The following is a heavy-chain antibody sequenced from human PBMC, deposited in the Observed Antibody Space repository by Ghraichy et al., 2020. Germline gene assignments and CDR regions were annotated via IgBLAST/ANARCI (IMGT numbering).Heavy chain of an antibody. J-gene: IGHJ2*01. CDR1: GFMFRSYW. CDR3: ARADVDCGGDCSRRYFDL. V-gene: IGHV3-74*01. Sequence: GGSLRLSCAASGFMFRSYWMHWVRQLPGKGLEWVARVNGDEILTDYAGSVKGRFTISRDNAKNTLFLQMNSLRVEDTAVYYCARADVDCGGDCSRRYFDLWGRGTLVTVSA. CDR2: VNGDEILT. D-gene: IGHD2-21*01.